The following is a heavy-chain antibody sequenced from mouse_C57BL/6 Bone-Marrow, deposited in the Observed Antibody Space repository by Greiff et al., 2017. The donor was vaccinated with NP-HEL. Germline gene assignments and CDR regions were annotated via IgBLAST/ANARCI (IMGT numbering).Heavy chain of an antibody. CDR1: GYTFTSYG. V-gene: IGHV1-81*01. D-gene: IGHD1-1*01. CDR3: ARSAYYGSSFYWYFDV. CDR2: IYPRSGNT. Sequence: VQLQQSGAELARPGASVKLSCKASGYTFTSYGISWVKQRPGQGLEWIGEIYPRSGNTYYNEKFKGKATLTADKSSSTAYMELRSLTSEDSAVYFCARSAYYGSSFYWYFDVWGTGTTVTVSS. J-gene: IGHJ1*03.